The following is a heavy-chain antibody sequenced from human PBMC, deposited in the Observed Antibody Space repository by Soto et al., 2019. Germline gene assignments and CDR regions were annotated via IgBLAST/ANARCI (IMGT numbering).Heavy chain of an antibody. D-gene: IGHD6-13*01. CDR3: GTPGYISSWYPAYGIDF. V-gene: IGHV4-34*01. Sequence: KTSETLSLTWAVYGGSCSGYYWSWIRQPPGKGLEWIGEINHSGSTNYNRSLKSRVTISVETSKNQFSLKLSSVTAAETAVYYCGTPGYISSWYPAYGIDFCGQGTPVTLSS. CDR2: INHSGST. CDR1: GGSCSGYY. J-gene: IGHJ6*02.